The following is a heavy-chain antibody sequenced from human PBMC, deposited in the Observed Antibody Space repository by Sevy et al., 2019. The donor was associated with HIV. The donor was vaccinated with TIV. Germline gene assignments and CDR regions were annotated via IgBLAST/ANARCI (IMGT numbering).Heavy chain of an antibody. CDR2: IRYDGNNK. CDR3: ANGDYYFDY. D-gene: IGHD2-21*02. CDR1: GFTFRTYG. Sequence: GGSLRLSCAASGFTFRTYGMQWVRQAPGKGLEWVAFIRYDGNNKYYTDSVKGRFDSSRDNSKHTLYLHMDRLRAEDTAVYYCANGDYYFDYWGQGTLVTVSS. V-gene: IGHV3-30*02. J-gene: IGHJ4*02.